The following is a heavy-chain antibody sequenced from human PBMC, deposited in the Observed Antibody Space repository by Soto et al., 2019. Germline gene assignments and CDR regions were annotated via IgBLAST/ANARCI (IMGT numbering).Heavy chain of an antibody. Sequence: SETVSLTCAVYGGSFSGYYWTWIRQRPGTGLEWIGEINHSGSTNYNPSLKSRVTISVDTSKNQFSLKLTSVTAADTAVYYCARDKITGLFDYWGQGTLVTVSS. D-gene: IGHD2-8*02. CDR2: INHSGST. CDR1: GGSFSGYY. V-gene: IGHV4-34*01. J-gene: IGHJ4*02. CDR3: ARDKITGLFDY.